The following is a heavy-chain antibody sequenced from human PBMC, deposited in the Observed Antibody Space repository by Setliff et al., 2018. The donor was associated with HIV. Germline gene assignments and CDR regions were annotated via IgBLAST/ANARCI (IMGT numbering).Heavy chain of an antibody. D-gene: IGHD3-22*01. Sequence: GGSLRLSCAASGFTFSHFWMTWVRQAPGKGLEWVATIKQDGSEKYYVDSVKGRVTIFRDNAKNLLYLLMNSLISEDTALYYCARRGSSNFDSSRWFYYGLDVWCQGTTVTVSS. CDR2: IKQDGSEK. V-gene: IGHV3-7*01. CDR1: GFTFSHFW. CDR3: ARRGSSNFDSSRWFYYGLDV. J-gene: IGHJ6*02.